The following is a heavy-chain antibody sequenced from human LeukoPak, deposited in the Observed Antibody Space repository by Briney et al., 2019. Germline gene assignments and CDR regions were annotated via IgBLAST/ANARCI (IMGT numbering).Heavy chain of an antibody. CDR2: IIPIFGTA. CDR1: GGTFSSYA. D-gene: IGHD2-2*02. J-gene: IGHJ6*03. Sequence: SVKVSCKASGGTFSSYAISWVRQAPGQGLEWIGGIIPIFGTANYAQKFQGRVTITTDESTSTAYMELSSLRSEDTAVYYCASSPIVVVPAAILEGNYYYYMDVWGKGTTVTVSS. V-gene: IGHV1-69*05. CDR3: ASSPIVVVPAAILEGNYYYYMDV.